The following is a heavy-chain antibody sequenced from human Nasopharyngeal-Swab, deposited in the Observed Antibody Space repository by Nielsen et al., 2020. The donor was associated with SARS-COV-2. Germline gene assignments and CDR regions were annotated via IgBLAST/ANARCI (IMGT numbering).Heavy chain of an antibody. CDR2: ISGGGVGT. D-gene: IGHD2/OR15-2a*01. Sequence: WIRQPPGKGPEWVSTISGGGVGTYYADSVKGRFTITRDNSRKTLYLQMNSLRVEDTAMYYCAKSSRIQGRIWLDPWGQGTPVTVSS. CDR3: AKSSRIQGRIWLDP. V-gene: IGHV3-23*01. J-gene: IGHJ5*02.